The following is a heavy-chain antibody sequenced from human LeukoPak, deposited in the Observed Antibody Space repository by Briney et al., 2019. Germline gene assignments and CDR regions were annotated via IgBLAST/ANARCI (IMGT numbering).Heavy chain of an antibody. CDR1: GFTFSSYS. D-gene: IGHD3-22*01. J-gene: IGHJ4*02. V-gene: IGHV3-48*02. CDR3: ASGYYYDSSGHSGNPISFDY. Sequence: GGSLRLSCAASGFTFSSYSMNWVRQAPGKGLEWVSYISSSSSTIYYADSVKGRFTISRDNAKNSLYLQMNSLRDEDTAVYYCASGYYYDSSGHSGNPISFDYWGQGTLVTVSS. CDR2: ISSSSSTI.